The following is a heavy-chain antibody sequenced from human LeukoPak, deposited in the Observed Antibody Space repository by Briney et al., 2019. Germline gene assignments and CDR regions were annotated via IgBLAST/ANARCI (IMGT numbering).Heavy chain of an antibody. D-gene: IGHD3-10*01. CDR1: GFTFSSYS. V-gene: IGHV3-21*01. J-gene: IGHJ4*02. CDR3: ARMAAYYYGSGSYYHFDY. Sequence: GGSLRLSCAASGFTFSSYSMNWVRQAPGKGLEWVSSISSSSSYIYYADSVKGRFTISRDNAKNSLYLQMNSLRAEDTAVYYCARMAAYYYGSGSYYHFDYWGQGTLVTVSS. CDR2: ISSSSSYI.